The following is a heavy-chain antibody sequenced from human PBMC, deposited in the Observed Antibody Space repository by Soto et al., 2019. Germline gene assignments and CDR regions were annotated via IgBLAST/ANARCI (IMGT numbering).Heavy chain of an antibody. CDR1: GYTLSELS. D-gene: IGHD5-18*01. V-gene: IGHV1-24*01. CDR3: ASDFIPALPRPLQAMGTNGSFDL. J-gene: IGHJ2*01. Sequence: ASVKVSCKVSGYTLSELSMHWVRQAPGKGLEWMGGFDPEDGETNYAQKFQGRVTITADESTSTAYMELSSLRSEDTAVYYCASDFIPALPRPLQAMGTNGSFDLWGRAPLL. CDR2: FDPEDGET.